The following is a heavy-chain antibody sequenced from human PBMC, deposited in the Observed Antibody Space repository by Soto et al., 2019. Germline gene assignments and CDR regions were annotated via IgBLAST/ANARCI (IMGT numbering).Heavy chain of an antibody. D-gene: IGHD6-19*01. J-gene: IGHJ4*02. Sequence: PVGSLRLSCTASGFTFGDYAMSWVRQAPGKGLEWVGFIRSKAYGGTTEYAASVKGRFTISRDDSKSIAYLQMNSLKTEDTAVYYCTTAGSVPLDYWGQGTLVTVSS. CDR1: GFTFGDYA. CDR3: TTAGSVPLDY. CDR2: IRSKAYGGTT. V-gene: IGHV3-49*04.